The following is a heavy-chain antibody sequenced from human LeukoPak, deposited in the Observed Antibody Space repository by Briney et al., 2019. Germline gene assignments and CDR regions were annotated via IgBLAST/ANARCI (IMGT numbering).Heavy chain of an antibody. CDR1: GFTFSDHY. J-gene: IGHJ4*02. D-gene: IGHD3-22*01. V-gene: IGHV3-72*01. Sequence: GGSLRLSCAASGFTFSDHYMDWVRQAPGKGLEWVGRTRNKANSYTTEYAASVKGRFTISRDDSKNSLYLQMNSLKTEDTAVYYCARVHDSSGYYGGYFNYWGQGTLVTVSS. CDR2: TRNKANSYTT. CDR3: ARVHDSSGYYGGYFNY.